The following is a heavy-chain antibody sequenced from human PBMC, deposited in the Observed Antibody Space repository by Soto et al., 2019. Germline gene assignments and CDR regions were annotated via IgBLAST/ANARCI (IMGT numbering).Heavy chain of an antibody. J-gene: IGHJ4*02. V-gene: IGHV3-23*01. D-gene: IGHD5-18*01. Sequence: GGGRVLSGAASGFSFSSYTMSWVRQAPGKGLEWVSAISGSGGSTYYADSVKGRFTISRDTSKNEFSLELTSVTAADTAVYYCASTPDTALDDWGQGTLVTVSS. CDR3: ASTPDTALDD. CDR2: ISGSGGST. CDR1: GFSFSSYT.